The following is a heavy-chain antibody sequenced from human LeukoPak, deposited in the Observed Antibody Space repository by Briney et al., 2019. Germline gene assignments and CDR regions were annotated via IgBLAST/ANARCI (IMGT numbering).Heavy chain of an antibody. Sequence: QSGGSLRLSCAASGFTFSSYEMNWVRQAPGKGLEWVSYISSSGSTIYYADSVKGRFTISRDNAKNSLYLQMNSLRAEDTAVYYCARAHSWYSFGPFDPWGQGTLVTVSS. CDR3: ARAHSWYSFGPFDP. J-gene: IGHJ5*02. CDR1: GFTFSSYE. V-gene: IGHV3-48*03. D-gene: IGHD6-13*01. CDR2: ISSSGSTI.